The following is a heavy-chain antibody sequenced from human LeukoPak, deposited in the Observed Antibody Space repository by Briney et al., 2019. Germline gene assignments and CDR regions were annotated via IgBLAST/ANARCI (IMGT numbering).Heavy chain of an antibody. CDR2: IYPGGNI. D-gene: IGHD6-19*01. CDR1: EVTVTNNY. CDR3: AKDRDKVAAPFDY. J-gene: IGHJ4*02. V-gene: IGHV3-53*01. Sequence: GGSLRLSCAASEVTVTNNYMSWVRQAPGKGLQWVSVIYPGGNIYYADSVKGRFIISRDNSKNTLYLQMNSLRAEDTAVYYCAKDRDKVAAPFDYWGQGTLVTVSS.